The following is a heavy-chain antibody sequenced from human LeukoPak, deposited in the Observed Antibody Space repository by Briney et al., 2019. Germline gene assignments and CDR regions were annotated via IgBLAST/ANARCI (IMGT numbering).Heavy chain of an antibody. V-gene: IGHV3-64*02. CDR1: GFTFSRYA. CDR2: ISSNGGTT. CDR3: ASLTYYYGSGSTADY. J-gene: IGHJ4*02. Sequence: GGSLRLSCAASGFTFSRYAMHWVRQAPGKGLEYISAISSNGGTTYYADSVKGRFTISRDNSKNTLYLQMGSLRAEDTAVYYCASLTYYYGSGSTADYWGQGTLVTVSS. D-gene: IGHD3-10*01.